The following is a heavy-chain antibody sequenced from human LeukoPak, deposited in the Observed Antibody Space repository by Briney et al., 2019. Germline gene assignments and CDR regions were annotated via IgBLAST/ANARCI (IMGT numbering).Heavy chain of an antibody. D-gene: IGHD3-10*01. Sequence: SETLFLTCTVSGGSISSYYWSWIRQPPGKGLEWIGYIYYSGSTNYNPSLKSRVTISVDTSKNQFSLKLSSVTAADTAVYYCARDLRGPLGYFDLWGRGTLVTVSS. CDR3: ARDLRGPLGYFDL. CDR2: IYYSGST. J-gene: IGHJ2*01. CDR1: GGSISSYY. V-gene: IGHV4-59*01.